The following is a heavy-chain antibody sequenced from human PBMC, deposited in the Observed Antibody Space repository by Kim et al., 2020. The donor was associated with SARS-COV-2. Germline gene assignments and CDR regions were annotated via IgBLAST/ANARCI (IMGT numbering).Heavy chain of an antibody. Sequence: NNAQDLQGRVTLTKDTSTSTAFLRLRGLRSDDTDVYFCARDRGYGDDTFDYWGQGTLVTVSS. CDR3: ARDRGYGDDTFDY. D-gene: IGHD4-17*01. V-gene: IGHV1-18*01. J-gene: IGHJ4*02.